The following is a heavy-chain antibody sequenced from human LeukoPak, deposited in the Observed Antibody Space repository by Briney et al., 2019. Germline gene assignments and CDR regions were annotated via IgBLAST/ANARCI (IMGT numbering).Heavy chain of an antibody. CDR1: GFTFTDHF. Sequence: GGSLRLSCAASGFTFTDHFVDWVRQAPGKGLEWDGRTKNKAYSYNTEYAASVKGRFTISRDESKNSLYLQMNFLTSEDTAVYYCARGYFSGNYHFPFDIWGQGTMVTVSS. D-gene: IGHD1-26*01. J-gene: IGHJ3*02. V-gene: IGHV3-72*01. CDR2: TKNKAYSYNT. CDR3: ARGYFSGNYHFPFDI.